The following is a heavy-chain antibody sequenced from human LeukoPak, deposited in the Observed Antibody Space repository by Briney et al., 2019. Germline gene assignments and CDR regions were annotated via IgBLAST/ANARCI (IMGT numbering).Heavy chain of an antibody. Sequence: ASVKVSCKASGYTFTGYYMHWVRQAPGQGLEWMGWINPNSGGTNYAQKFQGRVTMTRDTSISTAYMELSRLRSDDTAVYYCARGGHIVVVIATGGFQHWGQGTLVTVSS. CDR1: GYTFTGYY. D-gene: IGHD2-21*01. J-gene: IGHJ1*01. CDR3: ARGGHIVVVIATGGFQH. V-gene: IGHV1-2*02. CDR2: INPNSGGT.